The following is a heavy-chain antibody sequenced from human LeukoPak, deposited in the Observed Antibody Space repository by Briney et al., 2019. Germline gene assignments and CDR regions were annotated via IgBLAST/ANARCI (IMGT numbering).Heavy chain of an antibody. J-gene: IGHJ4*02. D-gene: IGHD2-8*02. Sequence: GGSLRLSCAASGFTFSSYAMHWVRQAPGKGLEWVAVISYDGSNKYYADSVKGRFTISRDNSKNTLYLQMNSLRAEDTAVYYCARDRVLCYFDYWGQGTLVTVSS. CDR1: GFTFSSYA. V-gene: IGHV3-30-3*01. CDR3: ARDRVLCYFDY. CDR2: ISYDGSNK.